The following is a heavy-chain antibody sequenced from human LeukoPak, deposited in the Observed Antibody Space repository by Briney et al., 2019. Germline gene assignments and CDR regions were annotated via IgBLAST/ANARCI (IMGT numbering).Heavy chain of an antibody. J-gene: IGHJ3*02. CDR3: ARGFFDI. Sequence: PSETLSLTCAVYGGSFSGYYWSWIRQPPGKGLEWIGEINHSGSINYNPSLKSRVTISVDTSKNQFSLKLSSVTAADTAVYYCARGFFDIWGQGTMVTVSS. CDR2: INHSGSI. V-gene: IGHV4-34*01. CDR1: GGSFSGYY.